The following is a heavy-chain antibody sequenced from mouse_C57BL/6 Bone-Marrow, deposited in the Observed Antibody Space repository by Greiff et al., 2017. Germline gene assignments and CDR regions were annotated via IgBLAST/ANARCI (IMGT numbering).Heavy chain of an antibody. Sequence: QVQLQQPGAELVRPGTSVKLSCKASGYTFTSYWMHWVKQRPGQGLEWIGVIDPSDSYTNYNQKFKGKATLTVDTSSSTAYMQLSSLTSEDSAVYYCARNMRGDSNYEDDYWGQGTTLTVSS. J-gene: IGHJ2*01. CDR3: ARNMRGDSNYEDDY. CDR1: GYTFTSYW. CDR2: IDPSDSYT. D-gene: IGHD2-5*01. V-gene: IGHV1-59*01.